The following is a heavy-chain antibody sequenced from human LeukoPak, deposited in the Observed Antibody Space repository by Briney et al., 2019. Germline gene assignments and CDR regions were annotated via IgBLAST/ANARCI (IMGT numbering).Heavy chain of an antibody. V-gene: IGHV4-34*01. CDR2: INHSRST. Sequence: PSETLSLTCAVYGGSFSGYYWSWIRQPPGKGLEWIGEINHSRSTNYNPSLKSRVTISVDTSKNQFSLKLSSVTAADTAVYYCARGGIMVRGVMDVWGKGTTVTVSS. D-gene: IGHD3-10*01. J-gene: IGHJ6*04. CDR1: GGSFSGYY. CDR3: ARGGIMVRGVMDV.